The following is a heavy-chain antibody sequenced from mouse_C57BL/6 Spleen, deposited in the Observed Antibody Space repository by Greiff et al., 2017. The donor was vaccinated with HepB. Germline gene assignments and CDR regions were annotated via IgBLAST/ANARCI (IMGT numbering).Heavy chain of an antibody. V-gene: IGHV7-3*01. CDR1: GFTFTDYY. D-gene: IGHD2-4*01. CDR2: IRNKANGYTT. CDR3: ARYYDYDFDY. Sequence: EVKVVESGGGLVQPGGSLSLSCAASGFTFTDYYMSWVRQPPGKALEWLGFIRNKANGYTTEYSASVKGRFTISRDNSQSILYLQMNALRAEDSATYYCARYYDYDFDYWGQGTTLTVSS. J-gene: IGHJ2*01.